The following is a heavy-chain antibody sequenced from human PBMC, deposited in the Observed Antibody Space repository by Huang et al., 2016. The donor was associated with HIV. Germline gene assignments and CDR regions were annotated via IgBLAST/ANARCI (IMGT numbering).Heavy chain of an antibody. CDR2: ISSRGDTT. D-gene: IGHD5-12*01. CDR3: AKMKMATLFDS. CDR1: GFTCITYA. V-gene: IGHV3-23*01. Sequence: EVQLLESGGGLVQPGGSLRLSCPTSGFTCITYAMGWVRQVPGKGLEWVSGISSRGDTTDYADSVKGRFTISRDNSKNTLYLQMNSLRADDTAVYYCAKMKMATLFDSWGQGTLVTVSS. J-gene: IGHJ4*02.